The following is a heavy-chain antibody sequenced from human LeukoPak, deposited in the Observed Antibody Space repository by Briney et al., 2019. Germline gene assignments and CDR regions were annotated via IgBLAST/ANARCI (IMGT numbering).Heavy chain of an antibody. D-gene: IGHD3-10*02. CDR2: IQYDGSEI. CDR1: GLIFSTSG. J-gene: IGHJ4*02. CDR3: ARESGAAKIGQMLNY. Sequence: GGSLRLSCAASGLIFSTSGMHWVRQAPGKGLEWVAFIQYDGSEIYYADSLKGRFTISRDNSKNTLYLQMNSLRAEDTAVFYCARESGAAKIGQMLNYWGQGTLVTVSS. V-gene: IGHV3-30*02.